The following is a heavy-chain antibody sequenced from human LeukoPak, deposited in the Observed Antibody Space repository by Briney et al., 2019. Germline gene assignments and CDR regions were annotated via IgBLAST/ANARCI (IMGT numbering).Heavy chain of an antibody. J-gene: IGHJ4*02. Sequence: GGSLGLSCAASGFTFSNAWMSWVRQAPGKGLEWVGRIKSKTDGGTTDYAAPVKGRFTISRDDSKNTLYLQMNSLKTEDTAVYYCTTEDQGYCSSTSCSPFDYWGQGTLVTVSS. D-gene: IGHD2-2*01. CDR3: TTEDQGYCSSTSCSPFDY. CDR1: GFTFSNAW. CDR2: IKSKTDGGTT. V-gene: IGHV3-15*01.